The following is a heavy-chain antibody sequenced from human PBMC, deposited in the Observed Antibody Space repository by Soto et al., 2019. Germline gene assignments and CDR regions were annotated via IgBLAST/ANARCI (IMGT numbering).Heavy chain of an antibody. CDR1: GGSISSSYY. J-gene: IGHJ1*01. CDR3: ARLYSSSWYPGYFQR. Sequence: QLQLQESGPGLVKPSETLSLTCTVSGGSISSSYYWGWIRQPPGKGLEYIGSMYYSGSTYNNPSLESRVTISVDTSKTQFSLKLSSVTAADTAVYYCARLYSSSWYPGYFQRWGQGTLVTVSS. CDR2: MYYSGST. V-gene: IGHV4-39*01. D-gene: IGHD6-13*01.